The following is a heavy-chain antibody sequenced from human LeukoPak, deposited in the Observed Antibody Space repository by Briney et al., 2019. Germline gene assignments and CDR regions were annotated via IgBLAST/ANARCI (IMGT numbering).Heavy chain of an antibody. CDR3: ARDFDYGGNTPFFDY. V-gene: IGHV1-18*01. CDR1: GYTFTSYG. D-gene: IGHD4-23*01. Sequence: ASVKVSCKASGYTFTSYGISWVRQAPGQGLEWMGWISAYNGNTNYAQKLQGRVTMTTDTSTSTAYMELRGLRSDDTAVYYCARDFDYGGNTPFFDYWGQGTLVTVSS. J-gene: IGHJ4*02. CDR2: ISAYNGNT.